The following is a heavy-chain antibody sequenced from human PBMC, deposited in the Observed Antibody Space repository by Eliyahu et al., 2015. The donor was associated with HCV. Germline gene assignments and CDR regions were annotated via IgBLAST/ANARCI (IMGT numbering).Heavy chain of an antibody. CDR3: ATVGATALDY. Sequence: QLQESGPGLVKPSQTLSLTCRVSGGSITSAAYYWSWIRQHPERGLEWIGYIYYTGSTYYNPSLRSRVTMSMDTSKNQFSLKLTSMTVADAAVYFCATVGATALDYWGPGSPVTVSS. V-gene: IGHV4-31*03. J-gene: IGHJ4*01. D-gene: IGHD1-26*01. CDR1: GGSITSAAYY. CDR2: IYYTGST.